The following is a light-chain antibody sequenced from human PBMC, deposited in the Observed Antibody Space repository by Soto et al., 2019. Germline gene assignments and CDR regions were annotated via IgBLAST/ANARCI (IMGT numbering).Light chain of an antibody. J-gene: IGLJ3*02. CDR3: AAWDDSLTGRV. CDR1: SSNIGSNY. Sequence: QSVLTQPPSASGTPAQRVTISFSGSSSNIGSNYVYWYQQLPGTAPKLLIYRNNQRPSGVPDRFSGSKSGTSASLAISGLRSEDEADYYCAAWDDSLTGRVFGGWTKLTVL. V-gene: IGLV1-47*01. CDR2: RNN.